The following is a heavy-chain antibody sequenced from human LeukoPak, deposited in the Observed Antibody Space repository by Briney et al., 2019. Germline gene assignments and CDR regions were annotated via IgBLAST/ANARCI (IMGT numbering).Heavy chain of an antibody. J-gene: IGHJ4*02. Sequence: GGSLRLSCAASGFTFSSFAMTWVRQVPGKELQWVSGISGSGDTTYYADSAKGRFTISRDNSKKTLYLQMNSLRAEDTAVYYCAKDHYDFWSGYKYFFDYWGQGTRVTVSS. D-gene: IGHD3-3*01. V-gene: IGHV3-23*01. CDR3: AKDHYDFWSGYKYFFDY. CDR2: ISGSGDTT. CDR1: GFTFSSFA.